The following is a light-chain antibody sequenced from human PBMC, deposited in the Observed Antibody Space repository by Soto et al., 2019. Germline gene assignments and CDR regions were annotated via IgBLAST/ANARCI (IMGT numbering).Light chain of an antibody. Sequence: EKLMSQSPATLSVSPGERVTLSCRASQNIHNHMSWFLQKPGQTPRLLIYDAIIRAADVPARFSGSGSGTEFTLTISSLQSEDFAVYYCQQYNSWPLTFGGGTKVDIK. J-gene: IGKJ4*01. CDR2: DAI. CDR1: QNIHNH. CDR3: QQYNSWPLT. V-gene: IGKV3-15*01.